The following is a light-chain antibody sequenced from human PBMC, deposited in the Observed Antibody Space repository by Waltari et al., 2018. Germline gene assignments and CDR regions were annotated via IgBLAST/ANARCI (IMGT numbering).Light chain of an antibody. CDR3: TSYTSTSSEIL. CDR1: SSDIGGYKY. J-gene: IGLJ2*01. V-gene: IGLV2-14*01. Sequence: QSALTQPASVSGSPGQSITISCTGSSSDIGGYKYVSWHQQHPGKAPKVIMYEVENRPSGVSNRFSGSKSGNTASLTISRLQVDDEADYYCTSYTSTSSEILFGGGTKVTVL. CDR2: EVE.